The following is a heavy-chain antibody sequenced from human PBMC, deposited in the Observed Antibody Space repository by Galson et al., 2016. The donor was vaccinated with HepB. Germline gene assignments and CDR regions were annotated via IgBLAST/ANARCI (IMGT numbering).Heavy chain of an antibody. J-gene: IGHJ4*02. Sequence: SLRLSCAASGFTFSSYAMTRVRQAPGKGLEGVSVISASGNNTYYADSVKGRFTISRDNSKNTMYLQMNSLRAEDTSVYYCAKGLLKFDYWGQGTLVTVSS. CDR3: AKGLLKFDY. CDR1: GFTFSSYA. CDR2: ISASGNNT. V-gene: IGHV3-23*01.